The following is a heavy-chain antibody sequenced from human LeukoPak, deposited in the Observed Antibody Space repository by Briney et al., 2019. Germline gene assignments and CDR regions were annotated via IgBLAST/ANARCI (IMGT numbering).Heavy chain of an antibody. J-gene: IGHJ6*03. Sequence: SETLSLTCTVSGGSISSRYWSWIRQPPGKGLEWIGYIYYSGSTNYNPSLKSRVTISVDTSKNQFSLKLSSVTAADTAVYYCARVAARPGWYYYYMDVWGKGTTVTVSS. CDR3: ARVAARPGWYYYYMDV. CDR1: GGSISSRY. D-gene: IGHD6-6*01. V-gene: IGHV4-59*11. CDR2: IYYSGST.